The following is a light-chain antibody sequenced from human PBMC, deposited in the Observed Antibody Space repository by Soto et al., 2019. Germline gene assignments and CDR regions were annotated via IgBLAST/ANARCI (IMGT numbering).Light chain of an antibody. CDR3: TATDARLTGPV. J-gene: IGLJ2*01. CDR1: SSNIETNL. CDR2: NND. V-gene: IGLV1-47*02. Sequence: QSVLTQPPSASGTPGQRVTISCSGSSSNIETNLVHWYQHLPGASPRLLIYNNDQRPSGVPDRFSASKAGTSASLAISGRLSEDVADYYGTATDARLTGPVFGGGTQLTVL.